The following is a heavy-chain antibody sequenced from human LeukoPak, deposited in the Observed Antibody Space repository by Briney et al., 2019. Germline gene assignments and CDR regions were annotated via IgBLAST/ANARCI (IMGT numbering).Heavy chain of an antibody. CDR3: ASEPADYNDSSGRNC. Sequence: SQTLSLTCTVSGGSISSGDYYWSWIRQPPGKGLECIGYIYYSGSTYYNPSLKSRVTISVDTSKNQFSLKLSSVTAADTAVYYCASEPADYNDSSGRNCWGQGTLVTVSS. CDR1: GGSISSGDYY. CDR2: IYYSGST. J-gene: IGHJ4*02. V-gene: IGHV4-30-4*01. D-gene: IGHD3-22*01.